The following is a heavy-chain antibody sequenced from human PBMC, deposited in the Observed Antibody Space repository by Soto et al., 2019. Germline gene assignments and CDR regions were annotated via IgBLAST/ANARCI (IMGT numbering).Heavy chain of an antibody. CDR1: GGTFSSSA. CDR3: AREMKVERRGELDY. CDR2: IIPIFGTA. V-gene: IGHV1-69*12. J-gene: IGHJ4*02. Sequence: QVQLVQSGAEVKKPGSSVKVSCKASGGTFSSSAISWVRQAPGQGLEWMGGIIPIFGTANYAQTFQGRVTITADESTSTAYMELSSLRSEDTAVYYCAREMKVERRGELDYWGQGTLVTVSS. D-gene: IGHD1-1*01.